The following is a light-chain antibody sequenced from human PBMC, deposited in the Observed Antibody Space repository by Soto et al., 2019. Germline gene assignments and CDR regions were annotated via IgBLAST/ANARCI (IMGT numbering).Light chain of an antibody. J-gene: IGKJ1*01. V-gene: IGKV3-15*01. Sequence: EVVMTQSPAALSVSPGERVTLSCRASQSVGKNLAWYQLRPGQGPRLLIYAASDRATDIPVRFSGSGSGTEFTLTISGLQSEDSAVYYCQQYNNGPPWTFGRGTKVEI. CDR3: QQYNNGPPWT. CDR1: QSVGKN. CDR2: AAS.